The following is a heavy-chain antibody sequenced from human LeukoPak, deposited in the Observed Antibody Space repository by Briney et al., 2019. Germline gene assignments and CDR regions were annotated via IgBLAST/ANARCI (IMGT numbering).Heavy chain of an antibody. Sequence: GSLRLSCAASGFTVSSNYMSWIRQPPGKGLEWIGEINHSGSTNYNPSLKSRVTTSVDTSKNQFSLRLSSVTAADTAVYYCTKSDGSGLIRICGRGTMVTVSS. CDR3: TKSDGSGLIRI. D-gene: IGHD3-22*01. J-gene: IGHJ3*02. V-gene: IGHV4-34*08. CDR2: INHSGST. CDR1: GFTVSSNY.